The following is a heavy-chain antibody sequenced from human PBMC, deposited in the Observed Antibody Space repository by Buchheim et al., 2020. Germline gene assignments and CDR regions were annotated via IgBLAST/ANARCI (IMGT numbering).Heavy chain of an antibody. CDR2: ISYDGSNK. CDR3: AKSLVGADPPYYYGMDV. D-gene: IGHD1-26*01. CDR1: GFTFSSYG. J-gene: IGHJ6*02. V-gene: IGHV3-30*18. Sequence: QVQLVESGGGVVQPGRSLRLSCAASGFTFSSYGMHWVRQAPGKGLEWVAVISYDGSNKYYADSVKGRFTISRDNSKNTLYLQMNSLRAEDTAVYYCAKSLVGADPPYYYGMDVWGQGTT.